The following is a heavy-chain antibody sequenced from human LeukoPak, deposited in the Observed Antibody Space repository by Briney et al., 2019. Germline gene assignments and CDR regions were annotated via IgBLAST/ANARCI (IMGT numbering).Heavy chain of an antibody. D-gene: IGHD6-13*01. CDR1: GGSISSYY. Sequence: PSETLSPTCTVSGGSISSYYWSWIRQPAGKGPEWIGRIYTSGSTNYNPSLKSRVTMSVDTSKNQFSLKLSSVTAADTAVYYCARDGYGYSSSWYDYWGQGTLVTVSS. J-gene: IGHJ4*02. V-gene: IGHV4-4*07. CDR3: ARDGYGYSSSWYDY. CDR2: IYTSGST.